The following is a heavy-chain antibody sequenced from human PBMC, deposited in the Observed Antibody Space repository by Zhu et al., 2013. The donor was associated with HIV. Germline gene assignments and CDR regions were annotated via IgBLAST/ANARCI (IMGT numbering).Heavy chain of an antibody. J-gene: IGHJ3*02. CDR2: IIPIFGTA. CDR3: ARDPDDSSGYQVKAFDI. Sequence: QIQLEQSGGEVKKPGSSVKVSCKASGGTFSSYAISWVRQAPGQGLEWMGGIIPIFGTANYAQKFQGRVTITADKSTSTAYMELSSLRSEDTAVYYCARDPDDSSGYQVKAFDIWGQGTMVTVSS. D-gene: IGHD3-22*01. V-gene: IGHV1-69*06. CDR1: GGTFSSYA.